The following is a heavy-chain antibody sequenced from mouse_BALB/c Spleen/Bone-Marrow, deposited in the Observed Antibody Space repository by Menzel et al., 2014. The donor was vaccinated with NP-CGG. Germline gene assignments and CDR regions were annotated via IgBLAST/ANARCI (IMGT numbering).Heavy chain of an antibody. V-gene: IGHV5-6-5*01. J-gene: IGHJ4*01. CDR2: ISSGGST. CDR1: GFAFSSYA. D-gene: IGHD1-1*01. CDR3: SNLYFYGSSYYTMDY. Sequence: EVKLVESGGGLVKPGGSLKLSCAASGFAFSSYAMSWVRQTPEKRLEWVASISSGGSTYYPDSVKGRFTISRDNARNILYLQMSSLRSEDTAMYYGSNLYFYGSSYYTMDYWGQGTSVTVSS.